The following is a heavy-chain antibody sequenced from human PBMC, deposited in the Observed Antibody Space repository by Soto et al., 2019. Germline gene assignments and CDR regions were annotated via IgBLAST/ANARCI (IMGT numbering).Heavy chain of an antibody. CDR1: GYTFTGYY. Sequence: GASVNVSCKASGYTFTGYYMHWVRQAPGQGLEWMGWINPNSGGTNYAQKFQGWVTMTRDTSISTAYMELSRLRSDDTAVYYCARGSITIFGVVPQPPIDYWGQGTLVTVSS. V-gene: IGHV1-2*04. CDR2: INPNSGGT. CDR3: ARGSITIFGVVPQPPIDY. J-gene: IGHJ4*02. D-gene: IGHD3-3*01.